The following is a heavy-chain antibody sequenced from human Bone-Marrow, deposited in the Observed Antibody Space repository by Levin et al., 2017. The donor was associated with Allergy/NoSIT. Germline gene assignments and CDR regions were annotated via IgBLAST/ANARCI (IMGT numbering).Heavy chain of an antibody. J-gene: IGHJ4*02. D-gene: IGHD6-19*01. Sequence: GESLKISCAASGFTFNSYALSWVRQAPGKGLEWVSAISGSGSSTYYADSVKGRFAISRDNSKTTLYLQMNSLRAEDTAVYYCAKGAGWVAGAVALIWGQGTLVTVSS. CDR1: GFTFNSYA. V-gene: IGHV3-23*01. CDR2: ISGSGSST. CDR3: AKGAGWVAGAVALI.